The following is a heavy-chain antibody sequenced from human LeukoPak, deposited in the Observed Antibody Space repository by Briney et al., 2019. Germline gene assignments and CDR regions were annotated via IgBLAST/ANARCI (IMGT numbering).Heavy chain of an antibody. V-gene: IGHV3-33*01. CDR2: IWYDGSKE. J-gene: IGHJ4*02. CDR1: GFTFSHYG. Sequence: GGSLRLSCAASGFTFSHYGMHWVRQAPGKGLEWVAIIWYDGSKEYYEDSVKGGLTISRDNSKNTLYLQMNSLRAEDTAVYYCARVTCSGGSCYVGLGIDYWGQGTLVTVSS. D-gene: IGHD2-15*01. CDR3: ARVTCSGGSCYVGLGIDY.